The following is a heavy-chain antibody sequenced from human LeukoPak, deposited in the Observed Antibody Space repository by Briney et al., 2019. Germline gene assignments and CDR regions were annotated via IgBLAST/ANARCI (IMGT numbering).Heavy chain of an antibody. V-gene: IGHV4-61*01. CDR1: GGSVSSGSYY. CDR2: IYYSGST. Sequence: SETLSLTCTVSGGSVSSGSYYWSWIRQPPGKGLEWIGYIYYSGSTNYNPSLKSRVTISVDTSKNQFSLKLSSVTAADTAVYYCARATVTFTFDYWGQGTLVTVSS. D-gene: IGHD4-11*01. J-gene: IGHJ4*02. CDR3: ARATVTFTFDY.